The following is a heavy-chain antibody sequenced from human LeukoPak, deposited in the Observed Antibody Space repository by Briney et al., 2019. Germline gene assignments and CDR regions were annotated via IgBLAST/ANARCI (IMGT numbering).Heavy chain of an antibody. CDR2: INHSGST. J-gene: IGHJ4*02. V-gene: IGHV4-34*01. CDR1: GGSFSGYY. Sequence: PSETLSLTCAVYGGSFSGYYWSWIRQPPGKGLEWIGEINHSGSTNYNPSLKSRVTISVDTSKNQFSLKLSSVTAADTAVYYCARYGYSSSSPFDYWGQGTLVTVSS. D-gene: IGHD6-6*01. CDR3: ARYGYSSSSPFDY.